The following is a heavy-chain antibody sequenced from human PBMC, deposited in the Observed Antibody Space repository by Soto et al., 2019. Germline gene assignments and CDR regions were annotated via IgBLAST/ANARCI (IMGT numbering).Heavy chain of an antibody. D-gene: IGHD2-15*01. CDR3: ARGPGGPGGPGDY. J-gene: IGHJ4*02. CDR2: INAGNGNT. Sequence: ASVKVSCKASGGTFSSYAISWVRQAPGQRLEWMGWINAGNGNTKYSQKFQGRVTTTRDTSASTAYMELSSLRSEDTAVYYCARGPGGPGGPGDYWGQGTLVTVSS. CDR1: GGTFSSYA. V-gene: IGHV1-3*01.